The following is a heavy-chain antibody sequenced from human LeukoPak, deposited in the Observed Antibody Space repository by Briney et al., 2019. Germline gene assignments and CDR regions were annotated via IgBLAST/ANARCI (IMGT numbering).Heavy chain of an antibody. Sequence: ASVKVSCKASGGTFSSYAISWVRQAPGQGLEWMGRIIPILGIANYAQKFQGRVTITADKSTSTAYMELSSLRSEDTAVYYCARDSGYYYDSSGYPYFVYWGQGTLVTVSS. J-gene: IGHJ4*02. CDR3: ARDSGYYYDSSGYPYFVY. D-gene: IGHD3-22*01. CDR1: GGTFSSYA. CDR2: IIPILGIA. V-gene: IGHV1-69*04.